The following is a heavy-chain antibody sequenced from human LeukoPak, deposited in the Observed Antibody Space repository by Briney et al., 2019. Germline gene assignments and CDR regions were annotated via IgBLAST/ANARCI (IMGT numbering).Heavy chain of an antibody. V-gene: IGHV1-8*01. D-gene: IGHD3-10*01. CDR2: MNPNSGNT. Sequence: ASVKVSCKASGYTFTNYDINWVRQATGQGLEWMGWMNPNSGNTGYAQKFQGRVTMTRNTSISTAYMELSSLRSEDTAVYYCARGVSYGSGSYYAYWGQGTLVTVSS. CDR3: ARGVSYGSGSYYAY. J-gene: IGHJ4*02. CDR1: GYTFTNYD.